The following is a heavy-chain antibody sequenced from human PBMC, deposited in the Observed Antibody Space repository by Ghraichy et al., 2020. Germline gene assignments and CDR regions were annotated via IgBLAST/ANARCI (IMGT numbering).Heavy chain of an antibody. CDR3: ARGDLRGTPVADTAY. Sequence: GGSLRLSCAASGLTFSNYWMHWVRQAPGKGLVWVSRINTDGSSTSYADSVKGRFTISRDNAKNTLYLQMNSLRAEDTAVYYCARGDLRGTPVADTAYWGQGTLVTVS. J-gene: IGHJ4*02. CDR2: INTDGSST. V-gene: IGHV3-74*01. D-gene: IGHD6-19*01. CDR1: GLTFSNYW.